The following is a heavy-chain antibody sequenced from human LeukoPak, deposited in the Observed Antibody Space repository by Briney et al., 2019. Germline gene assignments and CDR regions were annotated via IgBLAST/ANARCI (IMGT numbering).Heavy chain of an antibody. Sequence: SETLPLTCTVSGGSIRSSYYYWGWIRQPPGKGLEWIGSIYYSGSTYYNPSLKSRVTISVDTSKNQFSLKLSSVTAADTAVYYCADYRFSYFDYWGQGTLVTVSS. D-gene: IGHD3-16*01. J-gene: IGHJ4*02. CDR2: IYYSGST. V-gene: IGHV4-39*01. CDR1: GGSIRSSYYY. CDR3: ADYRFSYFDY.